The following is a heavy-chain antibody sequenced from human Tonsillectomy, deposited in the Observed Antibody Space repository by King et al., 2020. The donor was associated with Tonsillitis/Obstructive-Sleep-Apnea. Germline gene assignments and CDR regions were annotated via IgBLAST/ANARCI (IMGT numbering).Heavy chain of an antibody. CDR2: IWYDGSNK. CDR1: GFTFSTYV. CDR3: ARTSGRYLPAYFDY. J-gene: IGHJ4*02. D-gene: IGHD1-26*01. V-gene: IGHV3-33*01. Sequence: VQLVESGGGVVQPGRSLRLSCEVSGFTFSTYVMHWVRQAPGKGLEWVAVIWYDGSNKYYADSVKGRFTISRDNSKNTLYLQMNSLRAEDTAVYYCARTSGRYLPAYFDYWGQGTLVTVSS.